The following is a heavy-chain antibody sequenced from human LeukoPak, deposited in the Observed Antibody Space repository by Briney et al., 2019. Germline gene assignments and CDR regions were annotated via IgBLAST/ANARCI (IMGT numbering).Heavy chain of an antibody. J-gene: IGHJ4*02. D-gene: IGHD2-15*01. V-gene: IGHV1-2*02. CDR2: INPNTGGT. CDR3: ARKRDILVALFDY. Sequence: ASVKVSCKASGYTFTGYHMHWVRQAPGQGLEWMGWINPNTGGTNYAQKFQGRVTMTRDTSISTVYMELSRLRSDDTAVYYCARKRDILVALFDYWGQGTLLTVSS. CDR1: GYTFTGYH.